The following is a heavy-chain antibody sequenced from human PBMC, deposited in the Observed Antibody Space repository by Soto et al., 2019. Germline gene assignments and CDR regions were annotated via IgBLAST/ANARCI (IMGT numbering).Heavy chain of an antibody. CDR3: AKDHDEAAGPLYYYYYGMDV. CDR2: ISYDGSNK. J-gene: IGHJ6*02. V-gene: IGHV3-30*18. D-gene: IGHD6-13*01. Sequence: PGGSLRLSCAASGFTFSSDGMHWVRQAPGKGLEWVAVISYDGSNKYYADSVKGRFTISRDNSKNTLYLQMNSLRAEDTAMYYCAKDHDEAAGPLYYYYYGMDVWGQGTTVTVSS. CDR1: GFTFSSDG.